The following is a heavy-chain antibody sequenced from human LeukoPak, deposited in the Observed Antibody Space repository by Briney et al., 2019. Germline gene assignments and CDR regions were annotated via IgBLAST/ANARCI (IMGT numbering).Heavy chain of an antibody. CDR3: ARDATDSSGWDYYMDV. V-gene: IGHV3-7*01. CDR1: GFTFNRHW. D-gene: IGHD6-19*01. J-gene: IGHJ6*03. CDR2: IKQDGSEK. Sequence: GGSLRLSCAASGFTFNRHWMTWVRQAPGKGLEWVANIKQDGSEKYSVDSVRGRFTISRDNAKNSVYLQMNSLRVEDTAVYYCARDATDSSGWDYYMDVWGKGTTVTVSS.